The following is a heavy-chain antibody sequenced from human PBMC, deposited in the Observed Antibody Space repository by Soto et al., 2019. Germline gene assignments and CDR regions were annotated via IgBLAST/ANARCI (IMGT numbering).Heavy chain of an antibody. Sequence: SETLSLTCAVYGESFSGYYWSWIRQPPGKGLEWIGEINHSGSTNYNPSLKSRVTISVDTSKNQFSLKLSSVTAADTAVYYCARGGRDGLDYWGQGTLVTVSS. J-gene: IGHJ4*02. CDR2: INHSGST. CDR3: ARGGRDGLDY. V-gene: IGHV4-34*01. CDR1: GESFSGYY.